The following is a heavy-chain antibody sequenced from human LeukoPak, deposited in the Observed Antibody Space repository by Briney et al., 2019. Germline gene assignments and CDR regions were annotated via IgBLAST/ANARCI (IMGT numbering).Heavy chain of an antibody. D-gene: IGHD7-27*01. CDR1: GGSISNYY. Sequence: SETLSLTCTVSGGSISNYYWSWIRQPPGKGLEWIGYIYPRGSTYYNPSLKSRVILSLDKSANQFSLNLSSVTAADTAVYYCARFSPRAMGNYLDFWGQGTLVTVSS. CDR3: ARFSPRAMGNYLDF. V-gene: IGHV4-4*09. J-gene: IGHJ4*02. CDR2: IYPRGST.